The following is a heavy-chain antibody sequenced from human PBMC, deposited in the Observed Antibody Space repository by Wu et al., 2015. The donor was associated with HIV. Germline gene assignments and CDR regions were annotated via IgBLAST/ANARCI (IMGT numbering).Heavy chain of an antibody. CDR1: GYTFTSYG. Sequence: QVQLVQSGAEVKKPGASVKVSCKASGYTFTSYGISWVRQAPGQGLEWMGWISAYNGNTNYAQKLQGRVTMTRDTSTSTVYMELSSLRSEDTAVYYCATPGYSSSWIDDAFDIWGQGTMVTVSS. CDR3: ATPGYSSSWIDDAFDI. J-gene: IGHJ3*02. CDR2: ISAYNGNT. V-gene: IGHV1-18*01. D-gene: IGHD6-13*01.